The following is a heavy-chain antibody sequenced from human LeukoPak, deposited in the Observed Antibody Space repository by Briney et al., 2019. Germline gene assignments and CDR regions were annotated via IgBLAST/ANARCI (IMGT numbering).Heavy chain of an antibody. V-gene: IGHV3-7*01. Sequence: GGSLRLSCAASGFTFSSYWMSWVRQAPGKGLEWVANIKQDGSEKYYVDSVKGRFTISRDNAKNSLYLQMNSLRAEDTAVYYCAREIVVVPAAILEADAFDIWGQGTMVTVSS. CDR2: IKQDGSEK. CDR1: GFTFSSYW. J-gene: IGHJ3*02. CDR3: AREIVVVPAAILEADAFDI. D-gene: IGHD2-2*01.